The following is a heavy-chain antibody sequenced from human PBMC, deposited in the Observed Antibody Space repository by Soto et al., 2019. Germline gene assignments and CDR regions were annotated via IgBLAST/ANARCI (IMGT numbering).Heavy chain of an antibody. V-gene: IGHV4-34*01. CDR2: INHSGST. CDR3: ASLYPPLWGRSWLDY. Sequence: QVQLQQWGAGLLKPSETLSLTCAVYGGSFSGYYWSWIRQPPGKGLEWIGEINHSGSTNYNPSLTSRVPISVATSKHQFPLQLSSVTAADTAVYYCASLYPPLWGRSWLDYWGQGTLVTVSS. CDR1: GGSFSGYY. J-gene: IGHJ4*02. D-gene: IGHD6-13*01.